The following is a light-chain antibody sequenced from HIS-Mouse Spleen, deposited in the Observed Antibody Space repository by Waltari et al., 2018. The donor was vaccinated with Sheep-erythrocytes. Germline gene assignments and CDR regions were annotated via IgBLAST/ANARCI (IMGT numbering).Light chain of an antibody. CDR1: QSVLYSSNNKNY. J-gene: IGKJ4*01. CDR3: QQYYSTLT. Sequence: DIVMTQSPDSLAVSLGERATINCKSSQSVLYSSNNKNYLAWYQQKPGHPPKLLIYWASTRESGVPDRFRCSGSGTDFTLTISSLQAEDVAVYYCQQYYSTLTFGGGTKVEIK. V-gene: IGKV4-1*01. CDR2: WAS.